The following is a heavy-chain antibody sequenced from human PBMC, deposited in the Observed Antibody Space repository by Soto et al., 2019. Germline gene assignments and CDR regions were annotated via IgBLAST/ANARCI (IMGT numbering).Heavy chain of an antibody. Sequence: QVQLVQSGAEVKKPGASVKVSCKASGYTFTSYDINWVRQATGQGLEWMGWMNPNSGNTGYAQKFQGRVTMTRNTSISTDYMELSSLRSEDTAVYYCAKGGYCSSTSCYERGGDWFDPWGQGTLVTVSS. V-gene: IGHV1-8*01. CDR2: MNPNSGNT. CDR1: GYTFTSYD. J-gene: IGHJ5*02. D-gene: IGHD2-2*01. CDR3: AKGGYCSSTSCYERGGDWFDP.